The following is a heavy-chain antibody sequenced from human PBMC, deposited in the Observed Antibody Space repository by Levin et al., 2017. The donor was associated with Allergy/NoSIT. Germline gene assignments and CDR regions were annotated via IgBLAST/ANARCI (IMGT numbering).Heavy chain of an antibody. D-gene: IGHD5-18*01. V-gene: IGHV3-48*01. Sequence: GESLKISCAASGFTFSSYAMSWVRQAPGKGLEWVSYISSSSSTIYYADSVKGRFTISRDNAKNSLYLQMNSLRAEDTAVYYCALGSNTAMVDYWGQGTLVTVSS. CDR3: ALGSNTAMVDY. CDR1: GFTFSSYA. J-gene: IGHJ4*02. CDR2: ISSSSSTI.